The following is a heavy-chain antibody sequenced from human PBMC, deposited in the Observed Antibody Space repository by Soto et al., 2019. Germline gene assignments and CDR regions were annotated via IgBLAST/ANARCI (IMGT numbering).Heavy chain of an antibody. J-gene: IGHJ3*01. V-gene: IGHV3-33*01. CDR3: VRGGKTGGGFDV. CDR2: IWSDGNRK. CDR1: GFTLSDYG. Sequence: QVQLVESGGGAVQPGRSLSLSCAASGFTLSDYGMHWVRQAPDKGLEWVAVIWSDGNRKYYADSVKGRFTVSRENPDNTLLLEMNSLTADEMVVYYCVRGGKTGGGFDVRGQGTMVTLSS. D-gene: IGHD2-15*01.